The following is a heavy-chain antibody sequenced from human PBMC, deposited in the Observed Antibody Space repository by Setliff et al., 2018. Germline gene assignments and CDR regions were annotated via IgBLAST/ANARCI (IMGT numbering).Heavy chain of an antibody. CDR1: GFTFSSYW. CDR2: IKQDGSEK. V-gene: IGHV3-7*01. CDR3: ARDGRTRYYYYYMDV. J-gene: IGHJ6*03. Sequence: GSLRLSCAASGFTFSSYWMSWVRQAPGKGLEWVANIKQDGSEKYYVDSVKGRFTISRDNAKNSLYLQMNSLRAEDTAVYYCARDGRTRYYYYYMDVWGKGTTVTVSS.